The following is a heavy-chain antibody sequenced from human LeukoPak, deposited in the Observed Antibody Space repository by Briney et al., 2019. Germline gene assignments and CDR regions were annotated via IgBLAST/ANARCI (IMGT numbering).Heavy chain of an antibody. CDR3: ARDRDETGTDLYYFDY. CDR2: ISYDGSNK. CDR1: GFTFSSYG. J-gene: IGHJ4*02. D-gene: IGHD1-1*01. V-gene: IGHV3-30*03. Sequence: PGGSLRLSCAASGFTFSSYGMHWVRQAPGKGLEWVAVISYDGSNKYYADSVKGRFTISRDNSKNTLYLQMNSLRAEDTAVYYCARDRDETGTDLYYFDYWGQGTLVTVSS.